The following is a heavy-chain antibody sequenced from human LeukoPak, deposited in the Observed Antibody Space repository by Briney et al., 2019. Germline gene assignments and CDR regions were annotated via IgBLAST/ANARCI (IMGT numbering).Heavy chain of an antibody. CDR1: GYTFTSYD. Sequence: ASVKVSCKASGYTFTSYDINWVRQAAGQGLEWMGWMNPNSGNTGYAQKFQGRVTMTRNTSISTAYMELSSLRSEDTAVYYCARVRSLRLGELSLVYWGQGTLVTVSS. CDR2: MNPNSGNT. J-gene: IGHJ4*02. CDR3: ARVRSLRLGELSLVY. V-gene: IGHV1-8*01. D-gene: IGHD3-16*02.